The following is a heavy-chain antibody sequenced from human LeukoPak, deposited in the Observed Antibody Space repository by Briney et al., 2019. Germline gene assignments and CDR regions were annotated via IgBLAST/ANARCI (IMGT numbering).Heavy chain of an antibody. V-gene: IGHV3-30*02. CDR2: IRYDGSNK. J-gene: IGHJ4*02. CDR1: GFTFSSYG. D-gene: IGHD2-15*01. CDR3: AKDGRAATYYFDY. Sequence: GGSLRLPCAASGFTFSSYGMHWVRQAPGKGLEWVAFIRYDGSNKYYADSVKGRFTISRDNSKNTLYLQMNSLRAEDTAVYYCAKDGRAATYYFDYWGQGTLVTVSS.